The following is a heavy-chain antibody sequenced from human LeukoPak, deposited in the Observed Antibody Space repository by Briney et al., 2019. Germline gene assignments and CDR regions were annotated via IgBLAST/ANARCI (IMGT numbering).Heavy chain of an antibody. Sequence: SGTLSLTCAVSGGSISSSNWWSWVRQPPGKGLEWIGEIYDSGSTNYNPSLKSRVTISVDKSKNQFSLKLSSVTAADTAVYYCARVLITQRPYYFDYWGEGTLATVSS. CDR3: ARVLITQRPYYFDY. CDR1: GGSISSSNW. CDR2: IYDSGST. D-gene: IGHD3-16*01. J-gene: IGHJ4*02. V-gene: IGHV4-4*02.